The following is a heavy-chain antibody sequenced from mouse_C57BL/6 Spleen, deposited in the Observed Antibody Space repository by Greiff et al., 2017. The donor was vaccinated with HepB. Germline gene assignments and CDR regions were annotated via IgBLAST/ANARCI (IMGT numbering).Heavy chain of an antibody. D-gene: IGHD4-1*01. Sequence: EVKLMESGPGLVKPSQSLSLTCSVTGYSITSGYYWNWIRQFPGNKLEWMGYISYDGSNNYNPSLKNRISITRDTSKNQFFLKLNSVTTEDTATYYCASELGRGDYWGQGTTLTVSS. V-gene: IGHV3-6*01. J-gene: IGHJ2*01. CDR1: GYSITSGYY. CDR3: ASELGRGDY. CDR2: ISYDGSN.